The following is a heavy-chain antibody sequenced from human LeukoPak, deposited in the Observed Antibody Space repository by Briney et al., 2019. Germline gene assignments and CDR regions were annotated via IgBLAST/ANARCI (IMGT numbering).Heavy chain of an antibody. CDR1: GFTFSSYA. J-gene: IGHJ4*02. V-gene: IGHV3-23*01. Sequence: GGPLRLSCAASGFTFSSYAMSWVRQAPGKGLEWVSAISGSGGSTYYADSVKGRFTISRDSSKNTLYLQMNSLRAEDTAVYYCAKDPTVAGQYYFDYWGQGTLVTVSS. CDR3: AKDPTVAGQYYFDY. CDR2: ISGSGGST. D-gene: IGHD6-19*01.